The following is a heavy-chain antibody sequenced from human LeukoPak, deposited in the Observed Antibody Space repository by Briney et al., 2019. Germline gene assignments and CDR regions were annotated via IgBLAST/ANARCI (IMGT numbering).Heavy chain of an antibody. CDR1: GFTFSDYY. CDR3: AKGRYCSGGSCYPVFDY. D-gene: IGHD2-15*01. V-gene: IGHV3-11*01. Sequence: GGSLRLSCAASGFTFSDYYMNWIRQSPGKGLEWVSYISSSSCTIYYADSVKGRFTISRDNAENSLSLQMNSLRADDTAVYYCAKGRYCSGGSCYPVFDYWGQGTLVTVSS. CDR2: ISSSSCTI. J-gene: IGHJ4*02.